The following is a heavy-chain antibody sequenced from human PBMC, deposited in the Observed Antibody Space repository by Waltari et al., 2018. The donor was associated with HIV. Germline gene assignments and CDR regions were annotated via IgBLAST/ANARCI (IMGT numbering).Heavy chain of an antibody. CDR3: VGSPDSSGYYYADY. J-gene: IGHJ4*02. CDR2: IYTSGST. D-gene: IGHD3-22*01. V-gene: IGHV4-61*02. CDR1: GGSISSGSYY. Sequence: QVQLQESGPGLVKPSQTLSLTCPVSGGSISSGSYYWSWIRQPAGKGLEGIGRIYTSGSTNYNPSLKSRVTISVDTSKNQFSLKLSSVTAADTAVYYCVGSPDSSGYYYADYWGQGTLVTVSS.